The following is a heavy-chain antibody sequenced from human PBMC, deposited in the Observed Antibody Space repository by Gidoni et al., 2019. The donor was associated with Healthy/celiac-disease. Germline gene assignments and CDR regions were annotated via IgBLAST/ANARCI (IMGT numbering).Heavy chain of an antibody. CDR2: MNPNSGNT. J-gene: IGHJ4*02. CDR1: GYTFTSYD. CDR3: ARAYDSSGYYPLDY. Sequence: QVQLVQSGAEVKTPGASVKVSCKASGYTFTSYDINWVRQATGQGLEWMGWMNPNSGNTGDAQKFQGRVTMTRNTSISTAYMELSSLRSEDTAVYYCARAYDSSGYYPLDYWGQGTLVTVSS. V-gene: IGHV1-8*01. D-gene: IGHD3-22*01.